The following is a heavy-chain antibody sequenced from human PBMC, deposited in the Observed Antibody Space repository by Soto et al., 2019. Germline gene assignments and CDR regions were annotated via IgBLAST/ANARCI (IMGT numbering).Heavy chain of an antibody. Sequence: QVQLVQSGAEVKKPGASVKVSCKASGYTFSNYGITWVRQAPGQGLEWMGWISAYNGDTNYAQKRQGRGNLMTDTSTSTAYMELRSLRSDDTAVYFCARIEGVAGAPYYYYMDVWGKGTAVTVSS. CDR2: ISAYNGDT. D-gene: IGHD6-19*01. CDR3: ARIEGVAGAPYYYYMDV. V-gene: IGHV1-18*01. CDR1: GYTFSNYG. J-gene: IGHJ6*03.